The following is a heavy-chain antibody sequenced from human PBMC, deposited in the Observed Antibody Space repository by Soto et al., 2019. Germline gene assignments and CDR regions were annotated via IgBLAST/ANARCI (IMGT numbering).Heavy chain of an antibody. Sequence: ASVKVSCKDSGYTFTSYGISWVRQAPGQGLEWMGWISAYNGNTNYAQKLQGRVTMTTDTSTSTAYMELRSLRSDDTAVYYCARDRSYDFWSGYPIPYYYYYGMDVWGQGTTVTVSS. CDR3: ARDRSYDFWSGYPIPYYYYYGMDV. V-gene: IGHV1-18*01. CDR1: GYTFTSYG. D-gene: IGHD3-3*01. CDR2: ISAYNGNT. J-gene: IGHJ6*02.